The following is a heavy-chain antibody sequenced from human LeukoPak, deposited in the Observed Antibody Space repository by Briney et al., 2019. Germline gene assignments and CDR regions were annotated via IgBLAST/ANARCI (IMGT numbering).Heavy chain of an antibody. D-gene: IGHD2-15*01. CDR1: GFPFNTYA. Sequence: GGSLRLSCSASGFPFNTYAIHWVRQAPGKGLEYVAGISSNGDNTDFADSAKGRYTISRDNSKSTLFLQMNSLRAEGTAVYFCTRDSALLGVAFDLWGQGTVVTVSS. V-gene: IGHV3-64D*06. J-gene: IGHJ3*01. CDR3: TRDSALLGVAFDL. CDR2: ISSNGDNT.